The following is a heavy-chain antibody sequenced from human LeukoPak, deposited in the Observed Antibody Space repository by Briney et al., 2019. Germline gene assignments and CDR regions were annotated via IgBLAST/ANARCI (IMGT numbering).Heavy chain of an antibody. CDR2: ISAYNGNT. J-gene: IGHJ4*02. CDR3: ARKYSGYDIARGELDY. Sequence: GASVKVSCKASGYTFTSYGISWVRQAPGQGLEWMGWISAYNGNTNYAQKLQGRVTMTTDTSTSTAYMELRSLRSDDTAVYYCARKYSGYDIARGELDYWGQGTLVTVSS. CDR1: GYTFTSYG. D-gene: IGHD5-12*01. V-gene: IGHV1-18*01.